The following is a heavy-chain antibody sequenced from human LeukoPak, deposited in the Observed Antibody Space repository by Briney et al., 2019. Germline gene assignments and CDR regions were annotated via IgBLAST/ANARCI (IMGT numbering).Heavy chain of an antibody. Sequence: SETLSLTCAVYGGSFSGYYWSWIRQPPGKGLEWIGEINHSGSTYYDPSLKSRVIISVDTSKNQFSLKMSSVTAADTAVYYCARRQKLNNSDGYYFDYWGQGTLVTVSS. J-gene: IGHJ4*02. D-gene: IGHD4-23*01. V-gene: IGHV4-34*01. CDR3: ARRQKLNNSDGYYFDY. CDR1: GGSFSGYY. CDR2: INHSGST.